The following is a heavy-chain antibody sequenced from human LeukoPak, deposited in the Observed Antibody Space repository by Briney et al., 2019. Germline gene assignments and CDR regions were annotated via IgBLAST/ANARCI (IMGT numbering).Heavy chain of an antibody. CDR3: ARGEVVISNYYYYYMDV. J-gene: IGHJ6*03. D-gene: IGHD3-22*01. CDR2: ISGYNGQT. V-gene: IGHV1-18*01. CDR1: GYTFASYG. Sequence: ASVRVSCKASGYTFASYGVSWVRQAPGQGLEWMGWISGYNGQTNYAQKVQGRVTMTTDTSTRTAYMELSRLRSDDTAVYYCARGEVVISNYYYYYMDVWGKGTTVTISS.